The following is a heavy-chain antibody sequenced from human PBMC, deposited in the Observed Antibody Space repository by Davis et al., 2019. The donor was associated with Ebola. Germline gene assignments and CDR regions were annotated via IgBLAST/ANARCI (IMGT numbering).Heavy chain of an antibody. J-gene: IGHJ2*01. CDR1: GFTVSSNY. CDR3: ATERSGAPRGSPWYFDL. D-gene: IGHD3-10*01. CDR2: IYNGDST. Sequence: PGGSLRLSCAASGFTVSSNYMSWVRQAPGKGLEGVSIIYNGDSTYYADSVKGRFTISRDNSKNTLFLQMNSLRAEDTAVYYCATERSGAPRGSPWYFDLWGRGTLVTVSS. V-gene: IGHV3-53*01.